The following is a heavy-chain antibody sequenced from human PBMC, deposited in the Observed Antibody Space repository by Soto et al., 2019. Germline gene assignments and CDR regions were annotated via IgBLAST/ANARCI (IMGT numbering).Heavy chain of an antibody. V-gene: IGHV1-69*06. J-gene: IGHJ2*01. Sequence: QVQLVQSGTEVKKPGSSVKVSCTASGGSSTNYALSWVRQAPGQGLEWMGGIIPVFGTPNYSPNFQDRVTITADKSTAPVYMELTSLRLEDTAMYFCSRSLYISGWVNWYFDLWGRGTLVTVSS. CDR1: GGSSTNYA. CDR2: IIPVFGTP. D-gene: IGHD6-19*01. CDR3: SRSLYISGWVNWYFDL.